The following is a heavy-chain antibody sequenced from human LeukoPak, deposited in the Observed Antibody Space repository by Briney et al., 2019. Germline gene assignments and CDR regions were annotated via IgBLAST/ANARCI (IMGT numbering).Heavy chain of an antibody. J-gene: IGHJ5*02. D-gene: IGHD2-2*01. CDR3: ASGGYCGTTSCHPKWFDP. V-gene: IGHV4-59*01. CDR1: GGSITSYY. Sequence: SETLSLTCTVSGGSITSYYWSWIRQPPGKGLEWIGYIYNSGNTNYNPSLKSRVTISLDTSKNQFSLKLTSVTAADTAIYYCASGGYCGTTSCHPKWFDPWGQGTLVTVSS. CDR2: IYNSGNT.